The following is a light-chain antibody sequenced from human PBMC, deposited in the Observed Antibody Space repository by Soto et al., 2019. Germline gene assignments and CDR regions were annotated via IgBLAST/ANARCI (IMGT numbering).Light chain of an antibody. J-gene: IGKJ4*01. CDR2: GAS. V-gene: IGKV3-15*01. Sequence: EIVMTQSPATLSVSPGERATLSCRASQSVSSNLAWYQQKPGQAPRLLTYGASTRATGIPARFSGSGSGTEFTLTISSLQSEDFAVYYCQQYNNWPPLIFGGGTKVEIK. CDR3: QQYNNWPPLI. CDR1: QSVSSN.